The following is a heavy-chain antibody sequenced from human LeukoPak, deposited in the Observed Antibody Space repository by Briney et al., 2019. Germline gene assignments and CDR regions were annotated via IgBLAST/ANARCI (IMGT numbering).Heavy chain of an antibody. CDR1: GGSISSYY. Sequence: PSETLSLTCTVSGGSISSYYWSWIRQPPGKGLEWIGYICYSGSTNYNPSLKSRVTISVDTSKNQFSLKLSSVTAADTAVYYCARYFSRFLVAFDIWGQGTMVTVSS. CDR3: ARYFSRFLVAFDI. CDR2: ICYSGST. D-gene: IGHD3-3*01. J-gene: IGHJ3*02. V-gene: IGHV4-59*01.